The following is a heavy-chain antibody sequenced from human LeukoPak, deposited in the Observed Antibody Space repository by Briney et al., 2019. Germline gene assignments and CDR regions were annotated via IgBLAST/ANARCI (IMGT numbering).Heavy chain of an antibody. V-gene: IGHV4-59*01. D-gene: IGHD1-26*01. Sequence: SETLSLTCTVSGPSISSYSWSWIRQPPGKGLEWIGYIFYNGSTHYNPHLKSRVTISLDTSKNQFSLKLATVTAADTAVYYCAREGGSYGVDFDYWGQGTLVTVSS. CDR1: GPSISSYS. CDR3: AREGGSYGVDFDY. CDR2: IFYNGST. J-gene: IGHJ4*02.